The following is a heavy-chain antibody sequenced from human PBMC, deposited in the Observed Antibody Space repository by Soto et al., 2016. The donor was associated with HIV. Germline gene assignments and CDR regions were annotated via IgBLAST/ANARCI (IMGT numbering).Heavy chain of an antibody. CDR1: GGSLSNYY. Sequence: QVQLQQWGAGLLKPSETLSLTCAVYGGSLSNYYWSWIRQVPGKGLEWIGEIIHSGSTNYNPSLKSRATMSIDKSKNQFSLKVSAVTAADTAVYYCARGMLRGVMTKYYYGLDVWGQRDQRSPSP. CDR2: IIHSGST. J-gene: IGHJ6*02. D-gene: IGHD3-10*01. CDR3: ARGMLRGVMTKYYYGLDV. V-gene: IGHV4-34*02.